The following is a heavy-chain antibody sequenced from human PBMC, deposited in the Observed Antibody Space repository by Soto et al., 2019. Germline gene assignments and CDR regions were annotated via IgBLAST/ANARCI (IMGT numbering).Heavy chain of an antibody. CDR2: IYHSGST. V-gene: IGHV4-4*02. D-gene: IGHD3-10*01. CDR3: ARRWGEGRVDY. CDR1: GGSISSSNW. Sequence: QVQLQESGPGLVKPSGTLSLTCAVSGGSISSSNWWSWVRQPPGKGLQWIGEIYHSGSTNYIPSLKSRVTISVDQSRNQCSLKLSSVTAADTAVYYCARRWGEGRVDYWGQGTLVTVSS. J-gene: IGHJ4*02.